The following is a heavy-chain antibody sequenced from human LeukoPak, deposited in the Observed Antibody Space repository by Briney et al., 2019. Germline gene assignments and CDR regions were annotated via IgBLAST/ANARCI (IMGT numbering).Heavy chain of an antibody. J-gene: IGHJ4*02. V-gene: IGHV4-59*08. Sequence: PSETLSLTCTVSGGSISSYYWSWIRQPPGKGLEWIGYIYYSGSTNYNPSLKSRVTISVDTSKNQFSLKLSSVTAADAAVYYCARHGYYDFWSGYPPALDYWGQGTLVTVSS. CDR1: GGSISSYY. D-gene: IGHD3-3*01. CDR3: ARHGYYDFWSGYPPALDY. CDR2: IYYSGST.